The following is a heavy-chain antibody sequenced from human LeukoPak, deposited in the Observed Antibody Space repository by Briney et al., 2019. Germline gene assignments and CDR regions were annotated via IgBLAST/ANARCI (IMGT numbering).Heavy chain of an antibody. CDR2: IYAGGDT. J-gene: IGHJ4*02. D-gene: IGHD5-18*01. CDR1: GFTVTTHY. Sequence: GGSLRLSCAASGFTVTTHYMTWVRQAPGKGLEWVSVIYAGGDTYYADSVKGRFIISRDDSKDTLYLQMNSLRAEDTAVYYCARYSYGPFDYWGQGTLVTVSS. V-gene: IGHV3-66*01. CDR3: ARYSYGPFDY.